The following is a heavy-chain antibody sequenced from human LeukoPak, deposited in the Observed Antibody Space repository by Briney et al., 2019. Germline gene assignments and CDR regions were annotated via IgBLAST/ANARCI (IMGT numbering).Heavy chain of an antibody. CDR3: ARIRYSSGWYGNSY. CDR1: GGSISSSSYY. CDR2: IYYSGST. D-gene: IGHD6-19*01. J-gene: IGHJ4*02. Sequence: SETLSLTCTVSGGSISSSSYYWGWIRQPPGKGLEWIGSIYYSGSTYYNPSLKSRVTISVDTSKNQFSLKLSSVTAADTAVYYCARIRYSSGWYGNSYWGQGTLVTVSS. V-gene: IGHV4-39*01.